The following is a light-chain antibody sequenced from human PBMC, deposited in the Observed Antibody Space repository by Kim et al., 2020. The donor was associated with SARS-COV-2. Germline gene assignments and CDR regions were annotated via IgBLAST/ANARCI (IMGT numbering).Light chain of an antibody. CDR2: DAS. V-gene: IGKV1-13*02. CDR1: QGISSA. Sequence: AIQLTQSPSSLSASVGDRVTITCRASQGISSALAWYQQKPGKAPKVLIYDASSLETGVPSRFSGTGSGTDFTLTISSLQPEDFATYYCQQFKSYPFTFGPGTKVDIK. J-gene: IGKJ3*01. CDR3: QQFKSYPFT.